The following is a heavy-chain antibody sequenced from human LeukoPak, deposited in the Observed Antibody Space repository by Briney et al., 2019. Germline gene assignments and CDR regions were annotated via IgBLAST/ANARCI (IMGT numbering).Heavy chain of an antibody. CDR3: AMGGIQLRMVLLDY. V-gene: IGHV1-69*05. CDR1: GGTFSSYA. J-gene: IGHJ4*02. D-gene: IGHD5-18*01. CDR2: VIPIFGTA. Sequence: SVKVSCKASGGTFSSYAISWVRQAPGQGLEWMGRVIPIFGTANYAQKFQGRVTITTDESTSTAYMELSSLRSEDTAVYYCAMGGIQLRMVLLDYWGQGTLVTVSS.